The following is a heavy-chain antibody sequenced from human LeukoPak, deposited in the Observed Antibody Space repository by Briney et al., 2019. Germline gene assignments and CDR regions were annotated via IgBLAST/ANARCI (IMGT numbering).Heavy chain of an antibody. Sequence: PSETLSLTCTVSGGSISSYYWTWIRQPPGKGLEWIGYIHYSGSTNYHPSLKSRVTISVDTSKNQFSLKLSSVTAADTAVYYCATDTLDAFDIWGQGTMVTVSS. CDR1: GGSISSYY. CDR3: ATDTLDAFDI. J-gene: IGHJ3*02. V-gene: IGHV4-59*08. CDR2: IHYSGST. D-gene: IGHD5-18*01.